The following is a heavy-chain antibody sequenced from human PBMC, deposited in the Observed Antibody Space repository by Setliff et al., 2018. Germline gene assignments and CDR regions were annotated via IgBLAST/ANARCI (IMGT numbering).Heavy chain of an antibody. V-gene: IGHV4-30-4*08. CDR3: AREVGTSTSSDAFDV. CDR1: GDSISSGDYF. CDR2: IYHSGSA. Sequence: PSETLSLTCTVSGDSISSGDYFWSWIRQPPGKGLEWIAYIYHSGSAYYNPSLKSRVTMSVDTSKNQFSLHLTSVTAADTAVYYCAREVGTSTSSDAFDVWGQGMMVT. J-gene: IGHJ3*01. D-gene: IGHD1-26*01.